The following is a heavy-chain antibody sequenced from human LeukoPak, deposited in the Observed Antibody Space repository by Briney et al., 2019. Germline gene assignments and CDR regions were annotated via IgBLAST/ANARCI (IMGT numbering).Heavy chain of an antibody. Sequence: PGGSLRLSCAASGYTFSNAWMSWIRQAPGKGLEWVGLIKTKSEDGPIDYAAPVRGRFTISRDDSKNTLYLQMNSLRVDDTAVYSCAKGSHGYSSSSADYWGQGTLVTVSS. J-gene: IGHJ4*01. V-gene: IGHV3-15*01. CDR2: IKTKSEDGPI. CDR1: GYTFSNAW. D-gene: IGHD6-6*01. CDR3: AKGSHGYSSSSADY.